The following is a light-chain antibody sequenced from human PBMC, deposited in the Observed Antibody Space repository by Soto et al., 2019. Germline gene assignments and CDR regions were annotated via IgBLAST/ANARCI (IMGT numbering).Light chain of an antibody. CDR1: QGISNY. CDR3: QKDNSALWM. CDR2: AAT. Sequence: DIQMTQSPSSLSASVGDRVTITCRASQGISNYLAWYQQKPGKVPKLLIYAATTLQSVVPSRFSGSGSGTDFTLTISILQPEDVATFYCQKDNSALWMLVQGTKVEIK. J-gene: IGKJ1*01. V-gene: IGKV1-27*01.